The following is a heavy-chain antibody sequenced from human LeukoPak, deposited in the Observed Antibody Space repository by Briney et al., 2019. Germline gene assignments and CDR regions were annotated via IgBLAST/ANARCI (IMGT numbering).Heavy chain of an antibody. J-gene: IGHJ4*02. D-gene: IGHD6-19*01. Sequence: GGSLRLSCAASVFTFSNAWMTWVRQAPGKGLEWVGRIKGKTEGETTDYDAPVKGRFTISRDDSKNTVYLQMNSLKTEDTGVYFCTLSSSGWAFDHWGQGTLVTVSS. V-gene: IGHV3-15*01. CDR3: TLSSSGWAFDH. CDR2: IKGKTEGETT. CDR1: VFTFSNAW.